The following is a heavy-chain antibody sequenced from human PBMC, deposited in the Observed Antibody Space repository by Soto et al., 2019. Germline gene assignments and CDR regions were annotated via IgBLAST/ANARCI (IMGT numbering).Heavy chain of an antibody. CDR1: QLSRGRAA. D-gene: IGHD6-19*01. CDR3: SANLAVHGTHI. J-gene: IGHJ3*02. Sequence: CCAASQLSRGRAAISYARQASGKGMEWIGRIRTKVNSYATTYLASVKGRFTISRDDSKNTAYLQMNSLETEDAAVYYCSANLAVHGTHIW. CDR2: IRTKVNSYAT. V-gene: IGHV3-73*01.